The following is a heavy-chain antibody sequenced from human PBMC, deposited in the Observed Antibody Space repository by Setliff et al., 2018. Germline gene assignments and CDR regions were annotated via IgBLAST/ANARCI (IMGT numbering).Heavy chain of an antibody. V-gene: IGHV1-69*05. CDR2: TIPNFGTT. D-gene: IGHD5-18*01. CDR3: AREGVDTRSSTDYRYYMDV. J-gene: IGHJ6*03. CDR1: GGTFSSYG. Sequence: SVKVSCKASGGTFSSYGISWVRQAPGQGLEWLGGTIPNFGTTNYAQEFQGRVTIITDESTSTAYMELSSLRFEDTAVYYCAREGVDTRSSTDYRYYMDVWGKGTRVTVS.